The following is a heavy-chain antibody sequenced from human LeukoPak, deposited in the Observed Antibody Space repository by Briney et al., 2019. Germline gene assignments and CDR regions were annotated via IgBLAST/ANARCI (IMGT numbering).Heavy chain of an antibody. Sequence: PGGALGLSCVASGFSFSSNDMHWVREAPGKGLEWVSSINSRSSYIYSAESMKGRFTISRDNAKNSLFLQMDGLRAEDTAVYYYTRRGGLSSGRSFDYWGQGTLVTVSS. CDR2: INSRSSYI. CDR3: TRRGGLSSGRSFDY. CDR1: GFSFSSND. D-gene: IGHD3-10*02. V-gene: IGHV3-21*01. J-gene: IGHJ4*02.